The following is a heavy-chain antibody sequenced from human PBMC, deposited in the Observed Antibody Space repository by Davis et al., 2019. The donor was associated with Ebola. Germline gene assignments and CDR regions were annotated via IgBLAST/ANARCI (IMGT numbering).Heavy chain of an antibody. CDR3: ARLIRFPGIGTDV. D-gene: IGHD1-14*01. Sequence: GESLKISCAASGTTFSSHWMYWVRQTPGKGLVWVSRINTDGGSTSYADSVKGRFTVSSANAKNTLFLQMSSLRAEDTAVYYCARLIRFPGIGTDVWGQGTTVIVSS. CDR1: GTTFSSHW. V-gene: IGHV3-74*01. J-gene: IGHJ6*02. CDR2: INTDGGST.